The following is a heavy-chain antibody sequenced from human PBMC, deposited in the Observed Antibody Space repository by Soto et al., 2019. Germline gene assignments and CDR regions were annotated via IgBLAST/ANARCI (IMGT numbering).Heavy chain of an antibody. D-gene: IGHD3-3*01. CDR1: GFTFSSYG. Sequence: VGSLRLSCAVSGFTFSSYGMHWVRQAPGKGLEWVAVISYDGSNKYYADSVKGRFTISRDNSKNTLYLQMNSLRAEDTAVYYCAKDLLYYDFWSGPTPYGMDVLGQGTTVTGSS. V-gene: IGHV3-30*18. CDR3: AKDLLYYDFWSGPTPYGMDV. CDR2: ISYDGSNK. J-gene: IGHJ6*02.